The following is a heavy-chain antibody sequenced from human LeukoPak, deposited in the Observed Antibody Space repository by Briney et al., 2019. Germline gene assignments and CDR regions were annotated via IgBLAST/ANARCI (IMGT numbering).Heavy chain of an antibody. D-gene: IGHD3/OR15-3a*01. CDR1: GVSISSSNSY. Sequence: SETLSLTCTVSGVSISSSNSYWGWIRQPPGKGLEWIGSIYYSGNTYYNASLKSQVSISIDTSKNRFSLKLTSVTAADTAVYYCARQTGSGLFILPGGQGTLVSVSS. J-gene: IGHJ4*02. CDR2: IYYSGNT. CDR3: ARQTGSGLFILP. V-gene: IGHV4-39*01.